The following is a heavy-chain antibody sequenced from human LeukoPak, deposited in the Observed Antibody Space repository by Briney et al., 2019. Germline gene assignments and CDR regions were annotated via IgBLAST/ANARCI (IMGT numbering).Heavy chain of an antibody. CDR1: GFSFSNYA. CDR3: AKEFLRWGFDH. Sequence: PGGSLRLSCAASGFSFSNYAMSWVRQAPGKGLEWGSAISGSGGNTYNADSGKGRFTISRDNSKHPLYLQMNRLRAQGTGVYYRAKEFLRWGFDHWGRGTLVSVCS. CDR2: ISGSGGNT. J-gene: IGHJ5*02. D-gene: IGHD2-21*01. V-gene: IGHV3-23*01.